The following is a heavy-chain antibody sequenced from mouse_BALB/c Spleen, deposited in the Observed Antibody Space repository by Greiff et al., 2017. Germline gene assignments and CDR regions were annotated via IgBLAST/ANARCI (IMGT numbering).Heavy chain of an antibody. CDR1: GYTFTSYW. CDR3: TREATGFAY. V-gene: IGHV1-69*02. Sequence: VQLQQPGAELVRPGASVKLSCKASGYTFTSYWINWVKQRPGQGLEWIGNIYPSDSYTNYNQKFKDKATLTVDKSSSTAYMQLSSPTSEDSAVYYCTREATGFAYWGQGTLVTVSA. J-gene: IGHJ3*01. D-gene: IGHD3-2*02. CDR2: IYPSDSYT.